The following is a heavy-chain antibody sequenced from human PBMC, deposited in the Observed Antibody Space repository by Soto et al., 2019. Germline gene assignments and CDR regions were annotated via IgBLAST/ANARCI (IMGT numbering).Heavy chain of an antibody. CDR2: IKQDGSEK. CDR1: GFTFSSYC. V-gene: IGHV3-7*02. D-gene: IGHD3-16*01. Sequence: EVQLVESGGGLVQPGGSLRLSCAASGFTFSSYCMSWVRQAPGKGLEWVANIKQDGSEKYYVDSVKGRFTISRDNAKNSLYLQMNSLRAEDTAVYYCARGRLRLGAFDIWGQGTMVTVSS. CDR3: ARGRLRLGAFDI. J-gene: IGHJ3*02.